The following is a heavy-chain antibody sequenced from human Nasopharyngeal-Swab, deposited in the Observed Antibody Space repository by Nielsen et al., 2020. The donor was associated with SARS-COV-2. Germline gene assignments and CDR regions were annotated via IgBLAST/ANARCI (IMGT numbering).Heavy chain of an antibody. J-gene: IGHJ4*03. Sequence: GSAKASCRASGYTVTSYDINWVRQATGQGLEWMGWMNPNSGNTDYGQKFQGRVTMTRSTSISTAYMELSSLRSEDTAIYYCIKGRATYDSGAYCYYDVRYSGDSWGQGTLVTVSS. CDR2: MNPNSGNT. D-gene: IGHD3-22*01. V-gene: IGHV1-8*01. CDR1: GYTVTSYD. CDR3: IKGRATYDSGAYCYYDVRYSGDS.